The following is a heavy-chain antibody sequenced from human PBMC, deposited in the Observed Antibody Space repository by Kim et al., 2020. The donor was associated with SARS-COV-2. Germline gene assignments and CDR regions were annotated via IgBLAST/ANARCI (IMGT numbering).Heavy chain of an antibody. D-gene: IGHD6-19*01. V-gene: IGHV1-8*01. CDR3: ATGPSGWYDY. CDR2: VNPYSGNT. CDR1: GYTFTSYD. Sequence: ASVKVSCRASGYTFTSYDINWVRQAPGQGPEWMGWVNPYSGNTGCAQQLQGRVVMTTTTATNTAYMELSSLRSEDTAVYYCATGPSGWYDYWGQGTLVTVSS. J-gene: IGHJ4*02.